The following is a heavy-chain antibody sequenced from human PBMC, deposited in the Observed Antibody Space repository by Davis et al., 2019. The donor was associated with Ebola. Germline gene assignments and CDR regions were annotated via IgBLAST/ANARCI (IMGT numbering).Heavy chain of an antibody. V-gene: IGHV3-74*01. CDR3: AKDLGGGNSMVFDY. D-gene: IGHD4-23*01. CDR2: INSDGSST. CDR1: GFTFSSYW. J-gene: IGHJ4*02. Sequence: HTGGSLRLSCAASGFTFSSYWMHWVRQAPGKGLVWVSRINSDGSSTSYADSVKGRFTISRDNSKNTLYLQMNSLGAEDTAVYYCAKDLGGGNSMVFDYWGQGTLVTVSS.